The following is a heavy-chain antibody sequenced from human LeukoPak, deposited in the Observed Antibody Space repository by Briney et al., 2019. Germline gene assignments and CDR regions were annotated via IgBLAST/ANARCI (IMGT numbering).Heavy chain of an antibody. CDR1: GGSISSGGYY. J-gene: IGHJ4*02. Sequence: TLSLTCIVSGGSISSGGYYWSWIRQHPGKGLEWIGYIYDSGTTYYNPSLKSRVSISVDTSKNQFSLKLSSVTAADTAVYYCARSHSSAYYVYCFDYWGQGTLVTVSS. CDR3: ARSHSSAYYVYCFDY. D-gene: IGHD3-22*01. CDR2: IYDSGTT. V-gene: IGHV4-31*03.